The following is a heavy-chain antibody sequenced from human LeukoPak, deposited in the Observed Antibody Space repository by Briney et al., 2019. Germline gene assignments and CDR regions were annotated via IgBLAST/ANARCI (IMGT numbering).Heavy chain of an antibody. CDR3: ARVSKASRWFDP. Sequence: ASVKVSCKASGYTFTNYDINWVRQATGQGLEWMGWMNPNSGNTGYAQKFQGRVTITRNTSISTAYMELSSLRSEDTAVYYCARVSKASRWFDPWGQGTLVTVSS. J-gene: IGHJ5*02. V-gene: IGHV1-8*03. CDR2: MNPNSGNT. CDR1: GYTFTNYD.